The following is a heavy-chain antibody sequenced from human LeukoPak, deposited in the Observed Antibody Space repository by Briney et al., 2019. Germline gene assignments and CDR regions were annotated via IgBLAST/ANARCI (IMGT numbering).Heavy chain of an antibody. J-gene: IGHJ4*02. V-gene: IGHV4-30-2*01. CDR2: IYHSGST. CDR3: ARDLHYGSGIGY. CDR1: GGSISSGGYS. D-gene: IGHD3-10*01. Sequence: SETLPLTCAVSGGSISSGGYSWSWIRQPPGKGLEWIGYIYHSGSTYYNPSLKSRVTISVDRSKNQFSLKVSSVTAADTAVYYCARDLHYGSGIGYWGQGTLVTVSS.